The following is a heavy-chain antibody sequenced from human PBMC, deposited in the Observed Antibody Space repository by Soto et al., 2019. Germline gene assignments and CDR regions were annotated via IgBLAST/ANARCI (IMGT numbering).Heavy chain of an antibody. CDR1: VGTFSSYA. J-gene: IGHJ5*02. V-gene: IGHV1-69*12. CDR2: IIPIFGTA. Sequence: QVQLVQSGAEVKKPGASVTVSCKASVGTFSSYAISWVRQDPGQGLEWMGGIIPIFGTANYAQKFQGRVTITADESTSKAYMELSSMRSEDTAVYYCAKRYYESSGWRPNWFDPWGQGTLVTVSS. D-gene: IGHD3-22*01. CDR3: AKRYYESSGWRPNWFDP.